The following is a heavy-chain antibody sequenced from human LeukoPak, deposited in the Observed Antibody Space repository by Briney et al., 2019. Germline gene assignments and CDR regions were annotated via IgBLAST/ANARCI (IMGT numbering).Heavy chain of an antibody. CDR2: IYYSGST. D-gene: IGHD4-17*01. V-gene: IGHV4-59*01. Sequence: SETLSLTCTVSGGSISSYYWSWIRQPPGKGLEWIGHIYYSGSTNYNSSLQSRVTISVDTSKNQFSLKLNSVTTADTAVYYCARGGPTVTSYSSWDSWGQGTLVTVSS. CDR3: ARGGPTVTSYSSWDS. CDR1: GGSISSYY. J-gene: IGHJ4*02.